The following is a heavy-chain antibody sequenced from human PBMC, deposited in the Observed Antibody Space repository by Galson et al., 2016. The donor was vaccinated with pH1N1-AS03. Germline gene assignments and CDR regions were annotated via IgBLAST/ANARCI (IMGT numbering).Heavy chain of an antibody. Sequence: SLRLSCAASGLTVSNNYMSWVRQAPGKGLEWVSVIHPGGDTYNADSVKGRFTISRDNFENTVYLQMNSLRPEDTAVYYCAGDEGFANGINVWGQGTLVTVSS. D-gene: IGHD1-14*01. CDR3: AGDEGFANGINV. CDR1: GLTVSNNY. J-gene: IGHJ4*02. CDR2: IHPGGDT. V-gene: IGHV3-53*05.